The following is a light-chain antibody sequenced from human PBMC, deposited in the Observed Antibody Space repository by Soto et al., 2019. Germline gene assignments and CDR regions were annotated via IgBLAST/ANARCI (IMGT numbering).Light chain of an antibody. J-gene: IGLJ1*01. CDR2: EVS. CDR1: STDFVSYNR. Sequence: QSALTQPPSVSGSPGQSVTISCTGTSTDFVSYNRVSWYQQPPGTAPKLMIYEVSKRPSGVPDRFSGSKSGNTASLTISGLHAADEADYYCSLYTSENAYVFGTGTQLTVL. V-gene: IGLV2-18*01. CDR3: SLYTSENAYV.